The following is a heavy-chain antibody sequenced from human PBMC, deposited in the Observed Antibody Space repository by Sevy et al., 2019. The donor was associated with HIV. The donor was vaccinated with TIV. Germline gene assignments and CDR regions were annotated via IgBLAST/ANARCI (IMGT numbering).Heavy chain of an antibody. CDR1: GGSISSYY. V-gene: IGHV4-59*01. CDR3: ARAVSNRMGTIRGAFDI. D-gene: IGHD1-1*01. J-gene: IGHJ3*02. CDR2: IYYSGST. Sequence: SETMSLTCTVSGGSISSYYWSWIRQPPGKGLEWIGYIYYSGSTNYNPSLKSRVTISVDRSKNQFSLKLSSVTAADTAVYYCARAVSNRMGTIRGAFDIWGQGTMVTVSS.